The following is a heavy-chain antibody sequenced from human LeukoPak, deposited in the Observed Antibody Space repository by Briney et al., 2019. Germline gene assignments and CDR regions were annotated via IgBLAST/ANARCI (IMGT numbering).Heavy chain of an antibody. CDR1: GFTFSTYT. CDR3: AMDPNRGTDY. D-gene: IGHD3-10*01. J-gene: IGHJ4*02. CDR2: IGISGGGI. Sequence: PGGSLRLSCIASGFTFSTYTMYWVRQAPGKGLEWVSIIGISGGGIHYADSVKGRFTISRDDSKNTLYLQMNSLRVDETAVYYCAMDPNRGTDYWGQGVLVTVSS. V-gene: IGHV3-23*01.